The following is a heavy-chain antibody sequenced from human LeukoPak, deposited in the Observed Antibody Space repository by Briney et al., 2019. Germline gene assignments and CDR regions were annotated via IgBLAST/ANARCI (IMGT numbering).Heavy chain of an antibody. Sequence: SVKVSFKASGGTFSSYAISWVRQAPGQGLEWMGGIIPIFGTANYAQKFQGRVTITADESTSTAYMELSSLRSEDTAVYYCARGGHYYDSSGYFDYWGQGTLVTVSS. CDR1: GGTFSSYA. V-gene: IGHV1-69*13. D-gene: IGHD3-22*01. J-gene: IGHJ4*02. CDR3: ARGGHYYDSSGYFDY. CDR2: IIPIFGTA.